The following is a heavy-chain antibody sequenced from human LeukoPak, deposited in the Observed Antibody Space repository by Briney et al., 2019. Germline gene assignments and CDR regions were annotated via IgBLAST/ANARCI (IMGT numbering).Heavy chain of an antibody. D-gene: IGHD6-19*01. J-gene: IGHJ4*02. Sequence: GASVKVSCKASGYTFTSYYMHWVRQAPGQGLEWMGWINTNTGNPTYAQGFTGRFVFSLDTSVSTAYLQINSLKAEDTAVYYCARDRFGGGWYEDYWGQGTLVTVSS. CDR2: INTNTGNP. CDR3: ARDRFGGGWYEDY. V-gene: IGHV7-4-1*02. CDR1: GYTFTSYY.